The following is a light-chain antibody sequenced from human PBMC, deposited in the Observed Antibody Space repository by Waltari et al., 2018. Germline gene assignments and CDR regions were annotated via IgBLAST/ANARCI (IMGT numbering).Light chain of an antibody. CDR3: QQFDTLPPS. Sequence: DIQMTQSPSSLSASVGDRVTITCQASQDINNFLNWYQQKPGRAPSPLIYDASNLETGVPSRFSGSGSGTHFTLTISSLQTEDSATYYCQQFDTLPPSFGGGTKAEI. V-gene: IGKV1-33*01. CDR1: QDINNF. CDR2: DAS. J-gene: IGKJ4*01.